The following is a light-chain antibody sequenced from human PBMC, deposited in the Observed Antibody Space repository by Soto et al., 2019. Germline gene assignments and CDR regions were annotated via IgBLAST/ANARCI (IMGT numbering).Light chain of an antibody. CDR2: GAS. J-gene: IGKJ2*01. V-gene: IGKV3-15*01. CDR3: QQYNNWPPT. Sequence: EIVMTQSPATLSVSPGERATLSCRASQSVSRNLAWYQQKPGQAPRLLIYGASTRATGLPARFSGSGSGTEFTLTISSLQSEDFAVYYCQQYNNWPPTFGQGNKLEIK. CDR1: QSVSRN.